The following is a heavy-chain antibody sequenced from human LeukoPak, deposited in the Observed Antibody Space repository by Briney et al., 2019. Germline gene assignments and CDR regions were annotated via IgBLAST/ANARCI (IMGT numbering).Heavy chain of an antibody. D-gene: IGHD3-22*01. V-gene: IGHV3-30-3*01. CDR2: ISYGGINK. Sequence: GGSLRLSCAASGFTFSSYSMHWVRQAPGKGLEWVAVISYGGINKYYADSVKGRFTISRDNSKNTLYLQMNSLRTEDTAVYYCARDPLDSSGLMNWFDPWGQGTLVTVSS. CDR3: ARDPLDSSGLMNWFDP. J-gene: IGHJ5*02. CDR1: GFTFSSYS.